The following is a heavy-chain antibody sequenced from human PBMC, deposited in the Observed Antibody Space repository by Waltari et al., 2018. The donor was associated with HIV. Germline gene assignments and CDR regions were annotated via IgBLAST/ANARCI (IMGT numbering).Heavy chain of an antibody. Sequence: EVQLVESGGGLVQPGGSLRLSCAASGFTFSTFWMHWVRQTPGKGLVWGSGMNSDGSSKTYADSVKGRFTISRDNPKNTLYLQMSSLRAEDTAVYFCARGRYYGMDVWGQGTTVTVSS. CDR3: ARGRYYGMDV. J-gene: IGHJ6*02. V-gene: IGHV3-74*01. CDR2: MNSDGSSK. CDR1: GFTFSTFW.